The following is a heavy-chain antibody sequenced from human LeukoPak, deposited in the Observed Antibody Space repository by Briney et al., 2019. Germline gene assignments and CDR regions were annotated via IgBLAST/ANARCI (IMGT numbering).Heavy chain of an antibody. D-gene: IGHD3-10*02. CDR1: GFTFDDYA. J-gene: IGHJ3*01. V-gene: IGHV3-30*02. Sequence: PGGSLRLSCAASGFTFDDYAMHWVRQAPGKGLEWVAFIRYDGSNKYYADSVKGRFTISRDNSKNTLYLQMNSLRAEDTAVYYCAKFFTGEYVRAFDVWGQGTMVTVSS. CDR2: IRYDGSNK. CDR3: AKFFTGEYVRAFDV.